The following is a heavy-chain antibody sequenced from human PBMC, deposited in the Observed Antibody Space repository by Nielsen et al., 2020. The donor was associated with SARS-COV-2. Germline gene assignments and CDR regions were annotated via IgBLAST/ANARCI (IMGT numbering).Heavy chain of an antibody. J-gene: IGHJ6*03. D-gene: IGHD2-2*01. CDR2: ISSSTI. CDR1: GFTFSSYS. CDR3: ARVSSTSYAYYMDV. V-gene: IGHV3-48*02. Sequence: GGSLRLSCAASGFTFSSYSMNWVRQAPGKGLEWVSYISSSTIYYADSVKGRFTISRDNAKNSLYLQMNSLRDEDTAVYYCARVSSTSYAYYMDVWGKGTTVTVSS.